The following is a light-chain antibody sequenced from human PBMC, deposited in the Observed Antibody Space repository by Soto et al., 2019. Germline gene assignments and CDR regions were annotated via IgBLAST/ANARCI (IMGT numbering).Light chain of an antibody. CDR2: AAS. CDR1: RDIDNS. CDR3: QKYNKAPWI. J-gene: IGKJ1*01. Sequence: DIQVTQSPPSLSASVGDRVTITCRASRDIDNSLAWYQQLPGKAPKLLIYAASTLQSGVPSRFSGSGSGTSFILTITSLQPEDVATYYCQKYNKAPWIFGQGTKVEV. V-gene: IGKV1-27*01.